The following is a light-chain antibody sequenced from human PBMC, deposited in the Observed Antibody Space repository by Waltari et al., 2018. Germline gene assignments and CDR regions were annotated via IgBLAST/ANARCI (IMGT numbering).Light chain of an antibody. Sequence: QSALTQPPSASGSPGQSVTISCTGTSSDVGGNNYVSWYQQHPGKAPKLVIYEVSQRPSGVPDRFSGSKSGNTASLTVSGLQAVDEAYYYCFSYAGSSFLFGGGTKLTVL. CDR3: FSYAGSSFL. CDR1: SSDVGGNNY. CDR2: EVS. V-gene: IGLV2-8*01. J-gene: IGLJ2*01.